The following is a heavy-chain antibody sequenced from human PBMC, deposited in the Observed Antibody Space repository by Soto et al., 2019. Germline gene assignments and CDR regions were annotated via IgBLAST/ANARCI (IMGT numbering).Heavy chain of an antibody. CDR2: ISYDGGNK. V-gene: IGHV3-30*18. CDR3: AKDHDYSWFDP. CDR1: GFTFSSYG. Sequence: GGSLRLSCAASGFTFSSYGMHWVRQAPGKGLEWVAVISYDGGNKYYADSVKGRFTISRDNSKNTLYLQMNSLRAEDTAVYYCAKDHDYSWFDPWGQGTLVTVSS. J-gene: IGHJ5*02. D-gene: IGHD1-1*01.